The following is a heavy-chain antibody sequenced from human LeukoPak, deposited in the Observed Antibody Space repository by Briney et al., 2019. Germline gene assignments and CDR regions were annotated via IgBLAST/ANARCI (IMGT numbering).Heavy chain of an antibody. D-gene: IGHD3-3*01. CDR2: IYYSGST. J-gene: IGHJ4*02. CDR1: GGSISSYY. CDR3: ARVINYDFWSGYVGYFDY. Sequence: SETLSLTCTVSGGSISSYYWSWIRQPPGKGLEWIGYIYYSGSTNYNPSLKSRVTISVDTSKNQSSLKLSSVTAADTAVYYCARVINYDFWSGYVGYFDYWGQGTLVTVSS. V-gene: IGHV4-59*01.